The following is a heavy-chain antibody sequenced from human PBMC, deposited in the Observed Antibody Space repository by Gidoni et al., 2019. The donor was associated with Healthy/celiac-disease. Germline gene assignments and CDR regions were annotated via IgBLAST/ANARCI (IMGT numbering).Heavy chain of an antibody. CDR1: GFTFSSYG. CDR3: AKDLLGTFDY. V-gene: IGHV3-30*18. Sequence: QVQLVESGGGVVQPGRSLRLPCAAFGFTFSSYGMHWVRQAPGKGLEWVAVISYDGSNKYYADSVKGRFTISRDNSKNTLYLQMNSLRAEDTAVYYCAKDLLGTFDYWGQGTLVTVSS. CDR2: ISYDGSNK. D-gene: IGHD3-16*01. J-gene: IGHJ4*02.